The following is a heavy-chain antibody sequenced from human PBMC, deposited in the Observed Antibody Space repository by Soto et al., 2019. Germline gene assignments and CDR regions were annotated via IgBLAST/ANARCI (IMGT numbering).Heavy chain of an antibody. CDR3: ARAERFLEWLPPYYYYGMDV. CDR2: ISYDGSNK. Sequence: QVQLVESGGGVVQPGRSLRLSCAASGFTFSSYAMHWVRQAPGKGLEWVAVISYDGSNKYYADSVKGRFTISRDNSKNTLYLQMNSLRVEDTAVYYCARAERFLEWLPPYYYYGMDVWGQGTTVTVSS. V-gene: IGHV3-30-3*01. D-gene: IGHD3-3*01. J-gene: IGHJ6*02. CDR1: GFTFSSYA.